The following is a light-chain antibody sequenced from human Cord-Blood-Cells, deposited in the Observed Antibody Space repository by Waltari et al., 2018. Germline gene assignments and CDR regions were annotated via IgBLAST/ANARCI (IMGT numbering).Light chain of an antibody. V-gene: IGLV7-43*01. CDR3: LLYYGGAWV. Sequence: QTVVTQEPSLTVSPGGTVTLTCASSTGAVTSGYYPNWFQQKPGQAPRARIYSTGNKHAWTPARCSGSLLGGKAALTLSGVQPEDEDEYYCLLYYGGAWVFGGGTKLTVL. J-gene: IGLJ3*02. CDR1: TGAVTSGYY. CDR2: STG.